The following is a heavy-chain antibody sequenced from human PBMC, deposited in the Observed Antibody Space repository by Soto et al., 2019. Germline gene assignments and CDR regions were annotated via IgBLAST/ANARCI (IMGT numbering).Heavy chain of an antibody. D-gene: IGHD3-9*01. V-gene: IGHV1-69*13. Sequence: SVKVSCKASGGTFSSYAISWVRQAPGQGLEWMGGIIPIFGTANYAQKFQGRVTITADESTSTAYMELSGLRSEDTAVYYCARGDYDTTRGFDYWGQGTLVTVSS. CDR2: IIPIFGTA. J-gene: IGHJ4*02. CDR1: GGTFSSYA. CDR3: ARGDYDTTRGFDY.